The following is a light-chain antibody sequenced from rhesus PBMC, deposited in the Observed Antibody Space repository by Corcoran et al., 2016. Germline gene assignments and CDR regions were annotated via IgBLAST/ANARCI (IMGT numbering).Light chain of an antibody. CDR1: QSVSSS. CDR2: GAS. CDR3: QQDYSWPLT. V-gene: IGKV3-42*01. J-gene: IGKJ4*01. Sequence: EIVMTQSPATLSLSPGERATLSCRASQSVSSSLAWYQQKPGQAPKLPIYGASSRATGIPDRFSGRGSGTEFTLTISSLEPEDVGVYYCQQDYSWPLTFGGGTKVELK.